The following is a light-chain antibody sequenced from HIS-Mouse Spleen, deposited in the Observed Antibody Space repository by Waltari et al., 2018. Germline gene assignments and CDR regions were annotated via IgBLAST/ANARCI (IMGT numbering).Light chain of an antibody. J-gene: IGLJ3*02. CDR3: SSYTSSSTWV. CDR2: DVS. V-gene: IGLV2-14*03. Sequence: QSALTQPASVSGSPGQSITISCPGPSSDVGGYNYVSWYQQHPGKAPKLMIYDVSNRPSGVSNRFSGSKSGNTASLTISGLQAEDEADYYCSSYTSSSTWVFGGGTKLTVL. CDR1: SSDVGGYNY.